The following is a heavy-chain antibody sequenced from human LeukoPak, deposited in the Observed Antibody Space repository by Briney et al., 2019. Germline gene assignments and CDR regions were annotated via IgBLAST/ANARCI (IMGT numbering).Heavy chain of an antibody. CDR1: GFTFGDYA. CDR3: TSTAAGTLYYDMDV. V-gene: IGHV3-49*03. J-gene: IGHJ6*02. CDR2: FRSKAYGGTT. D-gene: IGHD6-13*01. Sequence: GGSLRLSCTASGFTFGDYAMSWFRQAPGKGLEWVGFFRSKAYGGTTEYAASVKGRFTISRDDSKSIAYPQMNSLKTEDTAVYYCTSTAAGTLYYDMDVWGQGTTVTVSS.